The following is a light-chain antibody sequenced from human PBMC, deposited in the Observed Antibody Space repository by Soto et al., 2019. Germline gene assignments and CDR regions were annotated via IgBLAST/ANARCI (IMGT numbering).Light chain of an antibody. J-gene: IGKJ4*01. CDR3: QQYGSPGT. V-gene: IGKV3-20*01. CDR1: QSVSSNY. CDR2: GAS. Sequence: EIVLTQSPGTLSLSPGERATLSCRASQSVSSNYLAWYQQKPGQAPRLLMYGASSRATGIPDRFSGSGSGTDFTLTIRRLEPEDFAVYYCQQYGSPGTFGGGTKVEIK.